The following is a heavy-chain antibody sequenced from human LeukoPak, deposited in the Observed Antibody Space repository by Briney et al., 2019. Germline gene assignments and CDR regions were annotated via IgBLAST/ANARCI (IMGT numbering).Heavy chain of an antibody. CDR2: ISSTGSRI. CDR3: ARDRSGSYPNWFDP. D-gene: IGHD3-10*01. Sequence: GGSLRLSCAASRFSFSLYNMNWVRQAPGKGLEWVSYISSTGSRIYYADSVKGRFTISRDNAKNLLYLQMSSLRDEDTAVYYCARDRSGSYPNWFDPWGQGTLVTVSS. CDR1: RFSFSLYN. V-gene: IGHV3-48*02. J-gene: IGHJ5*02.